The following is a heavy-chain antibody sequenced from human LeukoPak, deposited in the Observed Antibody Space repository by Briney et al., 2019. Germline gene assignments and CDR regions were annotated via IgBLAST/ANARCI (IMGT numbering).Heavy chain of an antibody. CDR2: ISTSGSII. D-gene: IGHD6-13*01. CDR3: ARDATTEPGTVYMDV. V-gene: IGHV3-48*03. Sequence: GGSLRLSCAASGFTFSDYEMNWVRQAPGKGLEWILHISTSGSIIHYADSVKGRFTISRDDAKNSLYLQMNSLRAEDTALYFCARDATTEPGTVYMDVWGKGTTVTISS. CDR1: GFTFSDYE. J-gene: IGHJ6*03.